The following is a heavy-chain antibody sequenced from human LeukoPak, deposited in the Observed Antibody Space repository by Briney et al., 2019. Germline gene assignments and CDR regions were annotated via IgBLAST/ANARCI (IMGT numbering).Heavy chain of an antibody. Sequence: GGSLRLSCAASGFTFSDYYMSWIRQAPGKGLEWVSAISGSGGSTYYADSVKGRFTISRDNSKNTLYLQMNSLRAEDTAVYYCAKTGSPSYYFDYWGQGTLVTVSS. CDR2: ISGSGGST. CDR3: AKTGSPSYYFDY. D-gene: IGHD3-10*01. V-gene: IGHV3-23*01. CDR1: GFTFSDYY. J-gene: IGHJ4*02.